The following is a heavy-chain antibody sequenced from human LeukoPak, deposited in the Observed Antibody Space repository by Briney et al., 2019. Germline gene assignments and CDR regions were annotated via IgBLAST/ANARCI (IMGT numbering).Heavy chain of an antibody. J-gene: IGHJ4*02. D-gene: IGHD1-26*01. CDR3: AREGGATPPDY. CDR1: GFTFSSYW. Sequence: PGGSLRLSCAASGFTFSSYWMSWVRQAPGKGLEWVSGINWNGGSTGYADSVKGRFTISRDNAKNSLYLQMNSLRAEDTALYYCAREGGATPPDYWGQGTLVTVSS. CDR2: INWNGGST. V-gene: IGHV3-20*04.